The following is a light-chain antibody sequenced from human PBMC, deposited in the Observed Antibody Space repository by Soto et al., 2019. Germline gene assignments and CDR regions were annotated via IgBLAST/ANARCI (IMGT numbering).Light chain of an antibody. V-gene: IGKV3-20*01. CDR2: GAS. J-gene: IGKJ4*01. CDR1: QSVRSSH. CDR3: QHYGSSPALT. Sequence: EIVLTQSPGTLCLSPGDRATLSCRASQSVRSSHLAWYQQKPGQAPRLLISGASSRATGIPDRFSVSGSGTDFTLTISRLEPEDFAVYYCQHYGSSPALTFGGGTKVEIK.